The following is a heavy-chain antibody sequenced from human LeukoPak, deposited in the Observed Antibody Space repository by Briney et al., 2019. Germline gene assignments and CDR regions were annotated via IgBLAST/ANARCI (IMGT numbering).Heavy chain of an antibody. CDR1: GFTVSSNY. D-gene: IGHD5-24*01. CDR2: VSGSGDNT. J-gene: IGHJ4*02. CDR3: AKGGPSRGGYKIEIRYYFDY. Sequence: GGSLRLSCAASGFTVSSNYMSWVRQTPGRRLEWVSAVSGSGDNTYYEDSMKGRFTVSRDNSKNTLYLQMNSLRAEDTAVYYCAKGGPSRGGYKIEIRYYFDYWGQGTLVTVSS. V-gene: IGHV3-23*01.